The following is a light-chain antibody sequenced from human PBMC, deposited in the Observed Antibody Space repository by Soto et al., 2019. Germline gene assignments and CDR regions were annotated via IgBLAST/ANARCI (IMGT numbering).Light chain of an antibody. V-gene: IGLV2-14*01. Sequence: QSALTQPASVSGSPGQSITISCTGTSSDVGGYNYVSWYQHHPGKAPKLMIYEVSNRPSGVSNRFSGSKSGNTAYLTISGLQAEDEADYYCSSHTSISTVVFGGGTKVTVL. J-gene: IGLJ2*01. CDR2: EVS. CDR1: SSDVGGYNY. CDR3: SSHTSISTVV.